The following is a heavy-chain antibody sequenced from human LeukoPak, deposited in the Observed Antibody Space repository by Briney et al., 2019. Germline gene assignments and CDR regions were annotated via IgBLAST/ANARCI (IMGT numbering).Heavy chain of an antibody. CDR1: GFTFSSCS. CDR3: ARHDSGYSGYGFFDY. CDR2: ISSSSSYI. D-gene: IGHD5-12*01. V-gene: IGHV3-21*01. Sequence: GGSLRLSCAASGFTFSSCSMNWVRQAPGKGLEWVSSISSSSSYIYYADSVKGRFTISRDNAKNSLYLQMNSLRAEDTAVYYCARHDSGYSGYGFFDYWGQGTLVTVSS. J-gene: IGHJ4*02.